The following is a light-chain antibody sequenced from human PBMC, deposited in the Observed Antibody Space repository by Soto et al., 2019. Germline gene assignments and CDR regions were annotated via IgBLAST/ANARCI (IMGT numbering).Light chain of an antibody. CDR3: QQFGSSHGFT. CDR2: GAS. V-gene: IGKV3-20*01. CDR1: QSINSRY. Sequence: IGLTQSPGTLSLSPGERATISCRASQSINSRYLAWYQQKPGQAPRLLIYGASIMSTGIPDRFSGSGSGTDFTLTISRLEPEDFAVYYCQQFGSSHGFTFGPGTKVDIK. J-gene: IGKJ3*01.